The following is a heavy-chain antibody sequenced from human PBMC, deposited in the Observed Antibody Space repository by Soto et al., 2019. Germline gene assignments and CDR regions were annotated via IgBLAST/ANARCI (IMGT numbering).Heavy chain of an antibody. V-gene: IGHV3-23*01. CDR3: VQAGAGLDIMFVS. CDR2: IPGHGGET. D-gene: IGHD3-16*01. J-gene: IGHJ4*02. CDR1: GFTFSSQV. Sequence: EVQLLESGGGLVQPGGSLTLSCTASGFTFSSQVMTWVRQGPERGLEWVAAIPGHGGETYYDDSVKGRFTISRDNSKNTLSLQVNTLRVDDTAIYYCVQAGAGLDIMFVSWGRGTHVTVAS.